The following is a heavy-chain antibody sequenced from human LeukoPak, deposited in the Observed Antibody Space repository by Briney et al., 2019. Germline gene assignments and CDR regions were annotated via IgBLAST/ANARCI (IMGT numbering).Heavy chain of an antibody. Sequence: ASVKVSCKASGGTFSSYAISWVRQAPGQGLEWMGGIIPIFGTANYAQKFQGRVTITTDESTSTAYMELSSLRSEDTAVYYCARENGIAAEWFDPWGQGTLVTVSS. J-gene: IGHJ5*02. D-gene: IGHD6-13*01. CDR2: IIPIFGTA. CDR1: GGTFSSYA. V-gene: IGHV1-69*05. CDR3: ARENGIAAEWFDP.